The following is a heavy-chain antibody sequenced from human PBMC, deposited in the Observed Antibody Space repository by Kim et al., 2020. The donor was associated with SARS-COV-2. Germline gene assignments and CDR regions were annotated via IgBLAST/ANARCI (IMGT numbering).Heavy chain of an antibody. CDR3: ARDPSSGSYPNYYYYGMDV. V-gene: IGHV1-46*01. Sequence: ASVKVSCKASGYTFTSYYMHWVRQAPGQGLEWMGIINPSGGSTSYAQKFQGRVTMTRDTSTSTVYMELSSLRSEDTAVYYCARDPSSGSYPNYYYYGMDVWGQGTTVTVSS. J-gene: IGHJ6*02. CDR1: GYTFTSYY. CDR2: INPSGGST. D-gene: IGHD1-26*01.